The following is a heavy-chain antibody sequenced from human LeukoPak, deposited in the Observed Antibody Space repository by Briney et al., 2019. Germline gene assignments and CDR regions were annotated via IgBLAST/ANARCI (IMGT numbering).Heavy chain of an antibody. CDR2: IRYDGSKK. V-gene: IGHV3-30*02. D-gene: IGHD2-21*01. Sequence: GGSLRLSCAASGFTFSSYGMHWVRQAPGKGLEWVAFIRYDGSKKYYTDSVKGRFTISRDNSKNTLYLQMNSLRAEDTAVYYCAKDFYLLWWGYYFDYWGQGTLVTVSS. J-gene: IGHJ4*02. CDR1: GFTFSSYG. CDR3: AKDFYLLWWGYYFDY.